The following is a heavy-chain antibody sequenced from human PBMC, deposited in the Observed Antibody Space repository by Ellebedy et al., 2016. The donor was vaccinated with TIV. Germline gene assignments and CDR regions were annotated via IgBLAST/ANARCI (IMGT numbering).Heavy chain of an antibody. V-gene: IGHV4-59*12. CDR3: AREPVGATKLRSGTS. J-gene: IGHJ5*02. CDR2: IYYSGST. Sequence: SETLSLTXTVSGGSISSYYWSWIRQHPGKGLEWIGYIYYSGSTNYNPSLKSRVTMSVDTSKNQFSLKLSSVTAADTAVYYCAREPVGATKLRSGTSWGQGTLVTVSS. D-gene: IGHD1-26*01. CDR1: GGSISSYY.